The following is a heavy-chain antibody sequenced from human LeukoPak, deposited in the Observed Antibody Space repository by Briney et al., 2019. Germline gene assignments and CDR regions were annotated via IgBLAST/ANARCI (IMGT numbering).Heavy chain of an antibody. Sequence: ASVKVSCKASGYTFTNYGITWVRQAPGQGLEWMGWISATSGNTNYAQKLQGRVTMTTDTSTSTAYMELRSLRSDDTAVYYCARVHYYDSSGYFVDYYYYYGMDVWGQGTTVTVSS. V-gene: IGHV1-18*01. J-gene: IGHJ6*02. CDR2: ISATSGNT. CDR1: GYTFTNYG. D-gene: IGHD3-22*01. CDR3: ARVHYYDSSGYFVDYYYYYGMDV.